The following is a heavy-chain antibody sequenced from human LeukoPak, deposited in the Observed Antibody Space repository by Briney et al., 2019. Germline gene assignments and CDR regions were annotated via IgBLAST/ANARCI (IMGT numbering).Heavy chain of an antibody. CDR2: IYHSGST. CDR1: GGSISSSNW. Sequence: SGTLSLTCAVSGGSISSSNWWSWVRQPPGKGLEWIGEIYHSGSTNYNPSLKSRVTISVDTSKNQFSLKLSSVTAADTAVYYCARGDPRDNWFDPWGQGTLVTVSS. J-gene: IGHJ5*02. V-gene: IGHV4-4*02. CDR3: ARGDPRDNWFDP.